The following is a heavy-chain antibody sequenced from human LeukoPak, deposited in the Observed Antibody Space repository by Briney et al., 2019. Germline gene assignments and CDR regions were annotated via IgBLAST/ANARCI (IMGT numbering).Heavy chain of an antibody. D-gene: IGHD3-10*01. CDR3: AKENPTVLLWFVI. Sequence: GGSLRLSCAASGFTFSSYAMSWGRHALGKGLEWVLAISGSWDSTYYADSVKGRFNISRKNCKNTVDLQMNRLRGEDTGVYYWAKENPTVLLWFVIWGQGTLVSVSS. CDR2: ISGSWDST. J-gene: IGHJ4*02. CDR1: GFTFSSYA. V-gene: IGHV3-23*01.